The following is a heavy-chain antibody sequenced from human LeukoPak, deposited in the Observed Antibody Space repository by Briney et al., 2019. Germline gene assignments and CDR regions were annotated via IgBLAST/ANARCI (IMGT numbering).Heavy chain of an antibody. V-gene: IGHV3-23*01. J-gene: IGHJ1*01. CDR3: AKDCSSTSCYLAEYFQH. CDR2: ISGSGGST. Sequence: PGGFLRLSCAASGFTFSSYAMSWVRQAPGKGLEWVSAISGSGGSTYYADSVKGRFTISRDNSKNTLYLQMNSLRAEDTAVYYCAKDCSSTSCYLAEYFQHWGQGTLVTVSS. D-gene: IGHD2-2*01. CDR1: GFTFSSYA.